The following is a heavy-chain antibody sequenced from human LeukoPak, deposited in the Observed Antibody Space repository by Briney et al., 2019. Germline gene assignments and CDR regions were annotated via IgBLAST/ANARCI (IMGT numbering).Heavy chain of an antibody. D-gene: IGHD6-19*01. CDR1: GGSISSSSYY. V-gene: IGHV4-39*01. J-gene: IGHJ4*02. CDR2: IYYSGST. CDR3: ARIAVAGKVQDY. Sequence: PSVNLSLTCTVSGGSISSSSYYWGWIRQPPGKGLEWIGNIYYSGSTYYNPSLKSRVTISVDTSTNQFSLKLSSVTAADTAVYYCARIAVAGKVQDYWGQGTLVTVSS.